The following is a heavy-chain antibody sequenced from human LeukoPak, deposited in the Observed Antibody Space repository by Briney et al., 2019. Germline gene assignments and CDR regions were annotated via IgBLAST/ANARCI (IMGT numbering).Heavy chain of an antibody. CDR3: AKDVRRLGIASSGFDY. D-gene: IGHD6-13*01. CDR1: GGTFSSYA. J-gene: IGHJ4*02. Sequence: GASVKVSCKASGGTFSSYAISWVRQAPGQGLEWMGWINTNSGNPTYAQGFTGRFVFSVESSVSTTYLQISSLKAEDTAVYYCAKDVRRLGIASSGFDYWGQGSLVTVSS. V-gene: IGHV7-4-1*02. CDR2: INTNSGNP.